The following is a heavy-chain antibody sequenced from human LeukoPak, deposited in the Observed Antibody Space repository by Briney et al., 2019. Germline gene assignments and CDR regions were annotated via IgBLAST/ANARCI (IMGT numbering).Heavy chain of an antibody. D-gene: IGHD1-1*01. CDR3: ARVLDPNYGMDV. J-gene: IGHJ6*02. CDR2: MNPNSGNT. V-gene: IGHV1-8*01. CDR1: GYTFTSYD. Sequence: GASVKVSCKGSGYTFTSYDINWVGQATGQGREWMGWMNPNSGNTGYAQKFQGRVTMTRNTSISTAYMELSSLRSEDTAVYYCARVLDPNYGMDVWGQGTTVTVSS.